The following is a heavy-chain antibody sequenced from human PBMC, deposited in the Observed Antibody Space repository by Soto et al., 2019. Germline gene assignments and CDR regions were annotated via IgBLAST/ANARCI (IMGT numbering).Heavy chain of an antibody. J-gene: IGHJ1*01. CDR1: GGSISSGGYY. V-gene: IGHV4-31*03. CDR2: IYYSGST. CDR3: ARGNYYGADFQH. Sequence: PSETLSLTCTVSGGSISSGGYYWSWIRQHPGKGLEWIGYIYYSGSTYYKPSLKSRVTISVDTSKNQFSLKLSSVTAADTAVYYCARGNYYGADFQHCGQGTLVTVSS. D-gene: IGHD3-10*01.